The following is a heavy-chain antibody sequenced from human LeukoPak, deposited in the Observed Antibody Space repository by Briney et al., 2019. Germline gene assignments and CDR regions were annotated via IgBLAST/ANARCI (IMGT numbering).Heavy chain of an antibody. CDR1: GFTFSSA. J-gene: IGHJ4*02. V-gene: IGHV3-23*01. CDR3: AKAPTVTTWVIDF. Sequence: GGSLRLSCAASGFTFSSAMSWVRPAPGKGLDWVSVISASGDTTYYADSVKGRFTISRDNSKNTLYLQMNSLRVEDSAVYYCAKAPTVTTWVIDFWGQGTLVSVSS. D-gene: IGHD4-17*01. CDR2: ISASGDTT.